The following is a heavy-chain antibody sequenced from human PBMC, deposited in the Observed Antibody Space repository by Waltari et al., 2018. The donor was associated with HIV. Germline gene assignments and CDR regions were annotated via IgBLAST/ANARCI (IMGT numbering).Heavy chain of an antibody. Sequence: EVQLVESGGGLVQPGRSLRLSCAASGFTFDDYAMHWVRQAPGKGLEWVSGITWNSGTIGYADSVKGRFIISRDNANNSLYLQMNSLTTEDTALYYCAKDIDRYFDWPIDFWGQGTLVTVSS. V-gene: IGHV3-9*01. J-gene: IGHJ4*02. CDR1: GFTFDDYA. CDR3: AKDIDRYFDWPIDF. D-gene: IGHD3-9*01. CDR2: ITWNSGTI.